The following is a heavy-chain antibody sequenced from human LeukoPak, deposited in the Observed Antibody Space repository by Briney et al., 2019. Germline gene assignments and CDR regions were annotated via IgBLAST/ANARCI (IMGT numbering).Heavy chain of an antibody. CDR1: GGSISSYY. Sequence: SETLSLTCTVSGGSISSYYWSWIRQPAGKGLEWIGRIYTSGSTNYNPSLKSLVTMSVDTSKNQFSLKLSSVTAADTAVYYCAREQKSSSWYGQIDYWGQGTLVTVSS. CDR3: AREQKSSSWYGQIDY. CDR2: IYTSGST. J-gene: IGHJ4*02. D-gene: IGHD6-13*01. V-gene: IGHV4-4*07.